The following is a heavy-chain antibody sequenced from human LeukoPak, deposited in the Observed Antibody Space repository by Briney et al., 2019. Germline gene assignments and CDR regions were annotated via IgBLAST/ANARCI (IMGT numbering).Heavy chain of an antibody. Sequence: GGSLRLSCAASGFTFSNAWMNWVRQAPGKGLEWVGRIKSKTDGGTTDYAAPVKGRFTISRDDSKNTLYLQMNSLKTEDTAVYYCTTDRVKRTIFGVVIISTVYYFDYWGQGTLVTVSS. V-gene: IGHV3-15*07. J-gene: IGHJ4*02. CDR2: IKSKTDGGTT. CDR1: GFTFSNAW. D-gene: IGHD3-3*01. CDR3: TTDRVKRTIFGVVIISTVYYFDY.